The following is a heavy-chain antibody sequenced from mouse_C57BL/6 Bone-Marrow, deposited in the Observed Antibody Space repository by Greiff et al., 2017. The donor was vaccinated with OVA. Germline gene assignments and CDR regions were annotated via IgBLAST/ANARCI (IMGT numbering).Heavy chain of an antibody. CDR1: GYTFTSYW. D-gene: IGHD3-2*02. CDR2: IHPSDSDT. J-gene: IGHJ2*01. Sequence: QVHVKQPGAELVKPGASVKVSCKASGYTFTSYWMHWVKQRPGQGLEWIGRIHPSDSDTNYNQKFKGKATLTVDKSSSTAYMQLSSLTSEDSAVYYCAPGSSSGYFDYWGQGTTLTVSS. CDR3: APGSSSGYFDY. V-gene: IGHV1-74*01.